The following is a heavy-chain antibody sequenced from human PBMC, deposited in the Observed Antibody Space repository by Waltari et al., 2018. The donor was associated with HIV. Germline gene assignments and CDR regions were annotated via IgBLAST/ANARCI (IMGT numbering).Heavy chain of an antibody. D-gene: IGHD5-12*01. CDR2: IYYSGST. J-gene: IGHJ4*02. CDR1: GDSITSGNFY. V-gene: IGHV4-31*03. Sequence: QVQLQESGPGLVKPSQTLSLTCTVSGDSITSGNFYWTWIRQHPEKGLGWIGHIYYSGSTYSNPSLKTRIDISLDTSMNHFSLSLTSVTAADTAVYYCARGFVGRYSGHDYVWDYWGQGILVTVSS. CDR3: ARGFVGRYSGHDYVWDY.